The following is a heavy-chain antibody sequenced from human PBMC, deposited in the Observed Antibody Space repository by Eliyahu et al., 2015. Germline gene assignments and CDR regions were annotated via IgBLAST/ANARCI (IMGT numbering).Heavy chain of an antibody. CDR2: ISSSSSTI. CDR1: GFXFSXYS. D-gene: IGHD5-24*01. V-gene: IGHV3-48*01. J-gene: IGHJ6*02. Sequence: EVQLVESGGGLVQPGGSLRLSCAASGFXFSXYSMNWVRQAPGKGLEWVSYISSSSSTIYYADSVKGRFTISRDNAKNSLYLQMNSLRAEDTAVYYCAHLGGDGYSYYYYGMDVWGQGTTVTVSS. CDR3: AHLGGDGYSYYYYGMDV.